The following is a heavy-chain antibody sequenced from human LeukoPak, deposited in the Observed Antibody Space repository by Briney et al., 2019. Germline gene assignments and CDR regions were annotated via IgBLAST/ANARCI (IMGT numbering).Heavy chain of an antibody. CDR3: ASTIAVAGIHFDY. D-gene: IGHD6-19*01. CDR1: GYTFTGYY. CDR2: INPNSGGT. V-gene: IGHV1-2*02. J-gene: IGHJ4*02. Sequence: ASVKVSCKASGYTFTGYYMHWVRQAPGQGLEWMGWINPNSGGTNYAQKFQGRVTMTRDTSISTAYMELSRLRSDDTAVYYCASTIAVAGIHFDYWGQGTLATVSS.